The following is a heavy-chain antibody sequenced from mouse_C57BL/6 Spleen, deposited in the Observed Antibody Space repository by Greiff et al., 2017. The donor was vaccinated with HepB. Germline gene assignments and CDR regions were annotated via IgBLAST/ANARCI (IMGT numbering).Heavy chain of an antibody. CDR3: ARGRVGYDDAMDY. CDR2: INPSNGVT. V-gene: IGHV1-53*01. CDR1: GYTFTSYW. D-gene: IGHD2-3*01. Sequence: QVQLQQPGTELVKPGASVKLSCKASGYTFTSYWMHWVKQRPGQGLEWIGNINPSNGVTNYNEKFKSKATLTVDKSSSTAYMQLSSLTSEDSAVYYCARGRVGYDDAMDYWGQGTSVTVSS. J-gene: IGHJ4*01.